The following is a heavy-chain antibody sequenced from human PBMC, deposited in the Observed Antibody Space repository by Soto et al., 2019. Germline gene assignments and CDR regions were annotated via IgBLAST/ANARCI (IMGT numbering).Heavy chain of an antibody. Sequence: GGSLRLSCAASGFTFSNAWMNWVRQAPGKGLEWVGRIKSKTDGGTTDYAAPVKGRFTISRDDSKNKLYLQMNSLKTEDTAVYYCTTSSSWYPVAYFQHWGQGTLVTVSS. CDR2: IKSKTDGGTT. CDR3: TTSSSWYPVAYFQH. CDR1: GFTFSNAW. J-gene: IGHJ1*01. V-gene: IGHV3-15*07. D-gene: IGHD6-13*01.